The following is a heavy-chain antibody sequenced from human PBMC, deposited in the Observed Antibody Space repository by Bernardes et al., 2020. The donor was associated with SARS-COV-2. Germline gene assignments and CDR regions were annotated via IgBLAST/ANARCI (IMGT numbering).Heavy chain of an antibody. V-gene: IGHV4-61*02. CDR1: GGSISSGSYY. CDR2: IYTSGST. D-gene: IGHD3-3*01. Sequence: SETLSLTCTVSGGSISSGSYYWSWIRQPAGKGLEWIGRIYTSGSTNYNPSLKSRVTISVDTSKNQFSLKLRSVTAADTAVSYCARGGFSITIFGVFIRYGMDVWGQGTTVTVSS. CDR3: ARGGFSITIFGVFIRYGMDV. J-gene: IGHJ6*02.